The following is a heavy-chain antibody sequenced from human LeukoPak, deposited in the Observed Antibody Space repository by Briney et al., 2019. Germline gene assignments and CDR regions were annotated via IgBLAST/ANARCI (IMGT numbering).Heavy chain of an antibody. Sequence: GGSLRLSCAASGFTFSSYAMSWLRRAPGKGLEWVSAISGSGGSTYYADSVKGRVTISRDNSKNTLYLQMNSLRAEDTAVYYCAKGAGSILRYFDWLLLNWGQGTLVTVSS. CDR3: AKGAGSILRYFDWLLLN. J-gene: IGHJ4*02. V-gene: IGHV3-23*01. CDR2: ISGSGGST. CDR1: GFTFSSYA. D-gene: IGHD3-9*01.